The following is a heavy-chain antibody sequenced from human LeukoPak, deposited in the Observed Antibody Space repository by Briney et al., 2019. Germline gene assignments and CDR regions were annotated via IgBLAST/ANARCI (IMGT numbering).Heavy chain of an antibody. V-gene: IGHV3-15*01. CDR3: TTAKYGTLFDF. D-gene: IGHD1-26*01. J-gene: IGHJ4*02. CDR2: IKSETDGGTT. Sequence: PGGSLRLSCATSGFTFSNAYMNWVRQAPGKGLEWVGRIKSETDGGTTDYAAPVEDRFIISRDDSNNTVYLQMNSLKSEDTAVYYCTTAKYGTLFDFWGLGTLVTVSS. CDR1: GFTFSNAY.